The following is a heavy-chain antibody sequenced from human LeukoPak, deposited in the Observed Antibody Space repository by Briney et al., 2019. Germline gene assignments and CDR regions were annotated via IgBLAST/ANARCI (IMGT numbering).Heavy chain of an antibody. D-gene: IGHD5-12*01. CDR2: IIPILGIA. CDR1: GGTFSSYA. Sequence: GASVKVSCKASGGTFSSYAISWVRQAPGQGLEWMGRIIPILGIANYAQKFQGRVTITADKSTSTAYMELSSLRSEDTAVYYCATVRDRVDIVATIIKGAFDIWGQGTMVTVSS. J-gene: IGHJ3*02. CDR3: ATVRDRVDIVATIIKGAFDI. V-gene: IGHV1-69*04.